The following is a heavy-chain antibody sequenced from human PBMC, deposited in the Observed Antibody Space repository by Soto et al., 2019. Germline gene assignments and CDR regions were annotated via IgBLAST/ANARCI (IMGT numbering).Heavy chain of an antibody. D-gene: IGHD2-15*01. Sequence: EVQLLESGGGLVQPGGSLRLSCAASGFTFSTYGMNWVRQAPGKGLEWVSTISSTANSGRTDYSDSVQGRFTISRDNSKNTLNLQMNSMTAEEPAVYYCAKGNRHCRGNNCYYFDYWGQGTLVTVSS. CDR1: GFTFSTYG. V-gene: IGHV3-23*01. CDR2: ISSTANSGRT. J-gene: IGHJ4*02. CDR3: AKGNRHCRGNNCYYFDY.